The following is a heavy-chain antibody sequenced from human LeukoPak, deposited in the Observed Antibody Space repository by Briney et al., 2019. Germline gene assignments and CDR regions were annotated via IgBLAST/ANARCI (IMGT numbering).Heavy chain of an antibody. V-gene: IGHV1-8*01. CDR2: MNPNSGNT. D-gene: IGHD6-19*01. CDR3: AKGILRYSSGWEGF. J-gene: IGHJ4*02. CDR1: GYTFTSYD. Sequence: GASVKVSCKASGYTFTSYDINWVRQAIGQGLEWMGWMNPNSGNTGYAQKFQGRVTMTRNTSISTAYMELSSLRSEDTAVYYCAKGILRYSSGWEGFWGQGTLVTVSS.